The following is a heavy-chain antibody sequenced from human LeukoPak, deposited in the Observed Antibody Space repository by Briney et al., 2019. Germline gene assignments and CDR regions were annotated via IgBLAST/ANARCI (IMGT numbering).Heavy chain of an antibody. CDR1: GGSISSYY. D-gene: IGHD3-9*01. CDR3: ARLRFDWLQDV. V-gene: IGHV4-4*09. J-gene: IGHJ6*04. CDR2: IYTSGST. Sequence: SETLSLTCTVSGGSISSYYWSWIRQPPGKGLEWIGYIYTSGSTNYNPSLKSRVTISVDTSKNQFSLKLSSVTAADTAVYYCARLRFDWLQDVWGKGNTVTVSS.